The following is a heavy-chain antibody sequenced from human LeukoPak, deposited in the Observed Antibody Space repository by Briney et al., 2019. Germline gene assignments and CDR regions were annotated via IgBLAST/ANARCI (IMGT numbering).Heavy chain of an antibody. CDR1: GFTFSSYG. V-gene: IGHV3-30*03. Sequence: PGRSLRLSCAASGFTFSSYGMHWVRQAPGKGLEWVAVISYDGSNKYYADSVKGRFTISRDNSKNTLYLQMNRLRAEDTAVYYAALGITRRDWGQGTLVTVSS. CDR3: ALGITRRD. J-gene: IGHJ4*02. CDR2: ISYDGSNK. D-gene: IGHD1-14*01.